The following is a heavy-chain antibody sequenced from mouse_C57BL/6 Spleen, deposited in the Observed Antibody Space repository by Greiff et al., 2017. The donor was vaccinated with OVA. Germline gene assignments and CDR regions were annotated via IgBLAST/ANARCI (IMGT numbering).Heavy chain of an antibody. D-gene: IGHD1-1*01. CDR3: AREVTTVVARYAMDY. CDR2: IYPGSGNT. V-gene: IGHV1-76*01. J-gene: IGHJ4*01. CDR1: GYTFTDYY. Sequence: QVQLQRSGAELVRPGASVKLSCKASGYTFTDYYINWVKQRPGQGLEWIARIYPGSGNTYYNEKFKGKATLTAEKSSSTAYMQLSSLTSEDSAVYFCAREVTTVVARYAMDYWGQGTSVTVSS.